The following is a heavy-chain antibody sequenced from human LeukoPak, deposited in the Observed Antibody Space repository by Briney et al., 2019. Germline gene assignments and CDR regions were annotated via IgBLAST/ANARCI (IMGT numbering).Heavy chain of an antibody. CDR2: INSDGSST. D-gene: IGHD6-19*01. J-gene: IGHJ6*02. CDR3: ARAPNIAVAGTVYYYYGMDV. CDR1: GFTFSSYW. V-gene: IGHV3-74*01. Sequence: GGSLRLSCAASGFTFSSYWMHWVRQAPGKGLVWVSRINSDGSSTSYADSVKGRFTISRDNAKNTLYLQMNSLRAEDTAVYYCARAPNIAVAGTVYYYYGMDVWGQGTTVTVSS.